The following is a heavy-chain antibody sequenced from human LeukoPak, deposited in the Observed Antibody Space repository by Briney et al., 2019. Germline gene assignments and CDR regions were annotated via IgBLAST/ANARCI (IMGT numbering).Heavy chain of an antibody. V-gene: IGHV4-59*01. CDR1: GGSISSYY. Sequence: SETLSLTCTVSGGSISSYYWSWIRQPPGKGLEWIGYIYYSGSTNYNPSLKSRVTISVDTSKNQFSLKLSSVTAADTAVYYCARAMFTFGGVIALDYWGQGTLVTVSS. J-gene: IGHJ4*02. CDR2: IYYSGST. D-gene: IGHD3-16*02. CDR3: ARAMFTFGGVIALDY.